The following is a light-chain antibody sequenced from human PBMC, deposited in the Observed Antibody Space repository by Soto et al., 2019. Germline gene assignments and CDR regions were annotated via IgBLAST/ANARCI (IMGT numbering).Light chain of an antibody. CDR3: QQYYSTPPT. Sequence: DIVMTQSPDSLAVSLGERATINCKSSQSVLYSSNNKNFLSWYQQKPVQPPKLLIYWASTREAGVPDRFSGSGSGTDFPLTISSLQAEDVAVFYCQQYYSTPPTFGQGTKVEIK. CDR2: WAS. J-gene: IGKJ1*01. V-gene: IGKV4-1*01. CDR1: QSVLYSSNNKNF.